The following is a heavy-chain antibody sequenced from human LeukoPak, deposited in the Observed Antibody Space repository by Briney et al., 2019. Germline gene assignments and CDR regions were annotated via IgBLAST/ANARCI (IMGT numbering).Heavy chain of an antibody. CDR3: ARVGHLGGAWGLFDY. J-gene: IGHJ4*02. Sequence: ASVKVSCKASGYTFTSYYMHWVRQAPGQGLEWMGIINPSGGSTSYAQKFQGRVTMTRDTSISTAYMELSRLRSDDTAVYYCARVGHLGGAWGLFDYWGQGTLVTVSS. V-gene: IGHV1-46*01. CDR2: INPSGGST. CDR1: GYTFTSYY. D-gene: IGHD1-26*01.